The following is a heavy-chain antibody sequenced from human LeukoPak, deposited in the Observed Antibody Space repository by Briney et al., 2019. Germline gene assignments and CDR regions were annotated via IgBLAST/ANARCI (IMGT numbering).Heavy chain of an antibody. V-gene: IGHV4-61*08. CDR2: VYNSGGT. Sequence: SETLSLTCSVSGGSISRSDHYWSWIRQPPGKGLEWFGNVYNSGGTNYNPSLKSRVTISLDTSKNQFSLKLTSVTAADTAVYYCAREHDYGRFDYWGQGTLVVVSS. CDR3: AREHDYGRFDY. CDR1: GGSISRSDHY. J-gene: IGHJ4*02. D-gene: IGHD4-17*01.